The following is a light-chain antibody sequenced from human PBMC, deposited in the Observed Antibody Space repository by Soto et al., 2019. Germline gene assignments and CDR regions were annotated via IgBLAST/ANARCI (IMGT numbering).Light chain of an antibody. CDR3: QSYDSSLSGSV. V-gene: IGLV1-40*01. Sequence: QSVLTQPPSVSGAPGQRVTISCTGSISNIGAGYDVHGYQQLPGTAPKLLIYGNSNRPSGVPDRFSGSKSGTSASLAITGLQAEDEADYYCQSYDSSLSGSVFGGGTKLTVL. J-gene: IGLJ3*02. CDR1: ISNIGAGYD. CDR2: GNS.